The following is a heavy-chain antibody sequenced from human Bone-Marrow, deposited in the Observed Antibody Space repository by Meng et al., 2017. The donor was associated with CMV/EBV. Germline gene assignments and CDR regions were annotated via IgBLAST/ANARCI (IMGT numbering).Heavy chain of an antibody. CDR2: ISPYNSYT. Sequence: ASVKVSCKASGYTFTNYGFSWVRQAPGQGLEWMGWISPYNSYTDYAQKVQGRVTMTTYTSTSTAYMELRSLRSDDTAVYYCSRDVWNYGGAGWFDPWGQGTLVTVSS. D-gene: IGHD1-7*01. CDR3: SRDVWNYGGAGWFDP. V-gene: IGHV1-18*01. CDR1: GYTFTNYG. J-gene: IGHJ5*02.